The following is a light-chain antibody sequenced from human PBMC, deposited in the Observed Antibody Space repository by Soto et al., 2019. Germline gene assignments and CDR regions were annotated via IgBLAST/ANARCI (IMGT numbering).Light chain of an antibody. V-gene: IGKV3-11*01. CDR1: QSVSSY. CDR3: QQRSDRPLT. J-gene: IGKJ4*01. CDR2: DAS. Sequence: EIVLTQSLATLSLSPGERATLSCRASQSVSSYLAWYQQKPGQAPRLLIYDASNRATDIPARFSGSGSGTDLTLTISSLEPEDFAVYYCQQRSDRPLTFGGGTKVEIK.